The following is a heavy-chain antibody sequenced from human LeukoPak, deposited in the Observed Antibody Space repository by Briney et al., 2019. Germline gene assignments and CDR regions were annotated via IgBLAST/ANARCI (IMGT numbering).Heavy chain of an antibody. CDR2: IRSKAYGETA. D-gene: IGHD1-1*01. CDR1: GFTFGDCA. CDR3: TRDRGAYNLYDY. J-gene: IGHJ4*02. V-gene: IGHV3-49*03. Sequence: GRSLRLSCTASGFTFGDCAMSWIRQAPVKGLEWVGFIRSKAYGETADYAASVKGRFTISRDDSKAIAYLQMNSLKTEDTAVYHCTRDRGAYNLYDYWGQGTLVTVSS.